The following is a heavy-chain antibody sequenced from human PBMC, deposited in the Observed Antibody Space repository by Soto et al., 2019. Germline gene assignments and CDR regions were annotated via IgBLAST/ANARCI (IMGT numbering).Heavy chain of an antibody. CDR2: IYWDDDK. Sequence: QITLKESGPTLVKPTQTLTLTCTFSGFSLTTRGVGVGWIRQPPGKALECLALIYWDDDKRYSPSLQSRLSIPKDTSKNQVVLTMTNVNPVDTATYYCAHIPNYYQYDWLDPWGQGTLVSVSS. CDR3: AHIPNYYQYDWLDP. D-gene: IGHD3-16*01. CDR1: GFSLTTRGVG. V-gene: IGHV2-5*02. J-gene: IGHJ5*02.